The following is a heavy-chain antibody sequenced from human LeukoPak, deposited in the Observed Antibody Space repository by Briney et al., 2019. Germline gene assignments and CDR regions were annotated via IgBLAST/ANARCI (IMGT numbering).Heavy chain of an antibody. J-gene: IGHJ4*02. V-gene: IGHV1-2*02. CDR3: ARASGGSSGYYSTDY. CDR2: INPNSGGT. D-gene: IGHD3-22*01. Sequence: ASVKVSFKASGYTFTGYYMHWVRQAPGQGLEWMGWINPNSGGTNYAQKFQGRVTMTRDTSISTAYMELSRLRSDDTAVYYCARASGGSSGYYSTDYWGQGTLVTVSS. CDR1: GYTFTGYY.